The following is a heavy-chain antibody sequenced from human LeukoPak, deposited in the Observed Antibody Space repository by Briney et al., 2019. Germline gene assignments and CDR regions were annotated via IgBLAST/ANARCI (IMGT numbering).Heavy chain of an antibody. CDR2: IYTSGST. V-gene: IGHV4-61*02. Sequence: PSQTLSLTCTVSGGSISSGSYYWSWIRQPAGKGLEWIGRIYTSGSTNYNPSLKSQVTISVDTSKNQFSLRLSSVTAADTAVYYCARDNPIAAAVDYWGQGTLVTVSS. CDR1: GGSISSGSYY. J-gene: IGHJ4*02. D-gene: IGHD6-13*01. CDR3: ARDNPIAAAVDY.